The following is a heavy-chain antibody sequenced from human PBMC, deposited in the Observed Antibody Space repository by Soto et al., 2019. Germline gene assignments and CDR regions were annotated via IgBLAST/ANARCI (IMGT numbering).Heavy chain of an antibody. V-gene: IGHV3-64*01. J-gene: IGHJ4*02. D-gene: IGHD3-10*01. CDR1: GVTCISYA. Sequence: GGPLRLSWAAAGVTCISYAMHWIRQATGKGLEYVSAISSNGGSTYYANSVKGRFTISRDNSKNTLYLQMGSLRAEDMAVYYCARITMVRGVIPGFDYWGQGTLVTVSS. CDR3: ARITMVRGVIPGFDY. CDR2: ISSNGGST.